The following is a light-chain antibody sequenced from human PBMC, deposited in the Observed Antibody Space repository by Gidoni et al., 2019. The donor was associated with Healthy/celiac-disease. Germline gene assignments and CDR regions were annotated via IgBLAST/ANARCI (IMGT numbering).Light chain of an antibody. CDR3: AAWDDSLSGRV. V-gene: IGLV1-47*01. CDR2: RNN. CDR1: SSNIGSNY. J-gene: IGLJ3*02. Sequence: QSVLPQPPSASGTPGQRVTISCSGSSSNIGSNYVYWYQHLPGTAPKLLTYRNNQRPSGVPDRFSGSKSGTSASLAISGLRSEDEADYYCAAWDDSLSGRVFGGGTKLTVL.